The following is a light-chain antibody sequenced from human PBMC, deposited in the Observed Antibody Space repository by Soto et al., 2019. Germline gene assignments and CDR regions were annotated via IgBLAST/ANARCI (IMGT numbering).Light chain of an antibody. Sequence: HSVLTQPPCVSGSPGQSVTISCTGTRSDVGANHYVSWYQQYPGEAPKVIIYEVTNRPSGVSNRFSGSKSDHTASLTISGLQAEDEADYYCTSHTGGGSLDVFGTGTKVTVL. CDR1: RSDVGANHY. V-gene: IGLV2-14*01. CDR3: TSHTGGGSLDV. CDR2: EVT. J-gene: IGLJ1*01.